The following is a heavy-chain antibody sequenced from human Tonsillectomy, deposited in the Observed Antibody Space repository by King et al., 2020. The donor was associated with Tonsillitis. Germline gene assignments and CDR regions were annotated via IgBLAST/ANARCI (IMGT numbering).Heavy chain of an antibody. CDR3: TRVRTVGFDAFDI. CDR2: IKSDGSST. J-gene: IGHJ3*02. CDR1: GFTFSSYW. D-gene: IGHD1/OR15-1a*01. Sequence: VQLVESGGGLVQPGGSLRLSCAASGFTFSSYWMHWVRQAPGKGLVWVSRIKSDGSSTSYADSVKGRFTISRDNATNTLYLQMNSLRAEDTAVYFCTRVRTVGFDAFDIWGQGTMVTVSS. V-gene: IGHV3-74*01.